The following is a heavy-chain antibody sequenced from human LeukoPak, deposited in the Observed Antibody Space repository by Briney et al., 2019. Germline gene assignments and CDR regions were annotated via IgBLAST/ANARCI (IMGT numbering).Heavy chain of an antibody. J-gene: IGHJ5*02. Sequence: GGSLRRSCAASGFTFSSYAMHWVRQAPGKGLECVSAISSNGGSTYYANSVKGRFTISRDNSKNTLYLQMGSLRAEDMAVYYCARGAYPGDYGFSWFDPWGQGTLVTVSS. D-gene: IGHD4-17*01. CDR3: ARGAYPGDYGFSWFDP. V-gene: IGHV3-64*01. CDR1: GFTFSSYA. CDR2: ISSNGGST.